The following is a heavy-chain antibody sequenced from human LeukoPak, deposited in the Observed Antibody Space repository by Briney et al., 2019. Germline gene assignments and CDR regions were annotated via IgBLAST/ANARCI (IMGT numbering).Heavy chain of an antibody. D-gene: IGHD3-3*01. CDR3: ARVGDESFGVVITNYYYYYMDV. V-gene: IGHV1-69*06. CDR1: GCTFTSYG. Sequence: SVKVSCKASGCTFTSYGIGWVRQAPGQGLEWMGGIIPIFGTANYAQKFQGRVTITADKSTSTAYMELSSLRSEDTAVYYCARVGDESFGVVITNYYYYYMDVWGKGTTVTVSS. J-gene: IGHJ6*03. CDR2: IIPIFGTA.